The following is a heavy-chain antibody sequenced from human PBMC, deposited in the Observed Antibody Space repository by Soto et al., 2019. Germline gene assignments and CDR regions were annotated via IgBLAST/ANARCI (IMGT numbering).Heavy chain of an antibody. V-gene: IGHV1-2*04. D-gene: IGHD2-2*01. CDR1: GYTFTGYY. CDR2: INPNSGGT. J-gene: IGHJ3*02. Sequence: GASVKVSCKASGYTFTGYYMHWVRQAPGQGLEWMGWINPNSGGTNYAQKIQGWVTMTRDTSISTAYMELSRLRFDDTAVFYCARVRYCSSTSCRGGAWMGWLRGRHGAFDIWGQGTMVTVSS. CDR3: ARVRYCSSTSCRGGAWMGWLRGRHGAFDI.